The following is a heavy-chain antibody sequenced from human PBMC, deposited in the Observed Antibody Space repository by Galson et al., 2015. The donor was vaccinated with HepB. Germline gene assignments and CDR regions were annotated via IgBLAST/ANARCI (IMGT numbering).Heavy chain of an antibody. D-gene: IGHD3-10*01. CDR2: TIPILGIA. Sequence: SVKVSCKASGGTFSSYTISWVRQAPGQGLEWMGRTIPILGIANYAQKFQGRVTITADKSTSTAYMELSSLRSEDTAVYYCARGSEGYYGSGSYFFWGQGTLVTVSS. J-gene: IGHJ4*02. CDR1: GGTFSSYT. V-gene: IGHV1-69*02. CDR3: ARGSEGYYGSGSYFF.